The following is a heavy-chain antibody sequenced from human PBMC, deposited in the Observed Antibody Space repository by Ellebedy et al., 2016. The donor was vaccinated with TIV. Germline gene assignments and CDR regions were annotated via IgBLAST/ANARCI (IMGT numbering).Heavy chain of an antibody. D-gene: IGHD6-13*01. Sequence: GESLKISCKGPGYTFTNSWISWVRQMPGKGLEWMGNIYPGDSNIRYSPSFQGQVTISADKSISTAYLQWNSLKASDTAMYYCARYRSIAAGEYDSWGQGTLVTVSS. J-gene: IGHJ4*02. V-gene: IGHV5-51*01. CDR1: GYTFTNSW. CDR3: ARYRSIAAGEYDS. CDR2: IYPGDSNI.